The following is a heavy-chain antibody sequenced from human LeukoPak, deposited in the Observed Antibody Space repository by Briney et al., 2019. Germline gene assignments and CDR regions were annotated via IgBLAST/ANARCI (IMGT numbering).Heavy chain of an antibody. V-gene: IGHV4-34*01. CDR2: INHSGST. CDR3: ARGNYDYVWGGIDY. CDR1: GGSFGGYY. Sequence: SETLSLTCAAYGGSFGGYYWSWIRQPPGKGLEWIGEINHSGSTNYNPSLKSRVTISVDTSKNQFSLKLSSVTAADTAVYYCARGNYDYVWGGIDYWGQGTLVTVSS. J-gene: IGHJ4*02. D-gene: IGHD3-16*01.